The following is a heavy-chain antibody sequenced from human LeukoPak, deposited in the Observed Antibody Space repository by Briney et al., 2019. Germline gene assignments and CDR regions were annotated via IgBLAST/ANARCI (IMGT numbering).Heavy chain of an antibody. CDR2: ISHDGSNK. Sequence: PGGSLRLSCAASGFTFSSYALNWVRQAPGKGLEWVAVISHDGSNKYYADSVKGRFTISRDNSKNTLYLQMNSLRAEDTAVYYCAKVRSMWELLGAFDIWGQGTMVTVSS. J-gene: IGHJ3*02. CDR1: GFTFSSYA. D-gene: IGHD1-26*01. V-gene: IGHV3-30*18. CDR3: AKVRSMWELLGAFDI.